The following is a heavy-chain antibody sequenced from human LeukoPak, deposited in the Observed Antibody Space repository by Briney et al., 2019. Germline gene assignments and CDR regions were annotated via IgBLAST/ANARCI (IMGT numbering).Heavy chain of an antibody. V-gene: IGHV1-69*05. CDR3: ASHLQQWTWPGFAFDI. D-gene: IGHD6-19*01. CDR2: IIPIFGTA. J-gene: IGHJ3*02. CDR1: GGTFSSYA. Sequence: SVKVSCKASGGTFSSYAISWVRQAPGQGLEWMGGIIPIFGTANYAQKFQGRVTITTDESTSTAYMELSSLRSEDTAVYYCASHLQQWTWPGFAFDIWGQGTMVTVSS.